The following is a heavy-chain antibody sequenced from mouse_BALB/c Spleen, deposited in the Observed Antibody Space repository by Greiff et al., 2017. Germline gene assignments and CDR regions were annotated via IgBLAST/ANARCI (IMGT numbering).Heavy chain of an antibody. D-gene: IGHD1-1*01. J-gene: IGHJ1*01. CDR3: ARSGYGSSLWYFDV. CDR2: ISYSGST. V-gene: IGHV3-8*02. CDR1: GDSITSGY. Sequence: VQLKESGPSLVKPSQTLSLTCSVTGDSITSGYWNWIRKFPGNKLEYMGYISYSGSTYYNPSLKSRISITRDTSKNQYYLQLNSVTTEDTATYYCARSGYGSSLWYFDVWGAGTTVTVSS.